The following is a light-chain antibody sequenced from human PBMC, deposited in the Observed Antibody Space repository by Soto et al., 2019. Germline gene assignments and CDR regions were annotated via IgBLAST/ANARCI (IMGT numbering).Light chain of an antibody. V-gene: IGLV2-14*01. J-gene: IGLJ1*01. CDR1: SRDVGGYNY. CDR2: DVS. CDR3: SSYRSSSTLYV. Sequence: QSVLTQPASVSGSPGQSITPSCTGTSRDVGGYNYVSWYQQHPGKAPKLMIFDVSNRPSGVSIRFSGSKSGNTASLTISGLQAEDEADYYCSSYRSSSTLYVFGTGTKVTVL.